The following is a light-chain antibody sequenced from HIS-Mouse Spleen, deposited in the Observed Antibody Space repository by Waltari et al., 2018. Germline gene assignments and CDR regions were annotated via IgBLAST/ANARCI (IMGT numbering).Light chain of an antibody. J-gene: IGLJ2*01. Sequence: ALTQPRSVSGSLRQSVTISCTGTSSVVVGYNYVSWYQQHPGKAPKLMIYDVSKRPSGVPDRFSGSKSGNTASLTISGLQAEDEADYYCCSYAGSYTLVFGGGTKLTVL. CDR3: CSYAGSYTLV. V-gene: IGLV2-11*01. CDR1: SSVVVGYNY. CDR2: DVS.